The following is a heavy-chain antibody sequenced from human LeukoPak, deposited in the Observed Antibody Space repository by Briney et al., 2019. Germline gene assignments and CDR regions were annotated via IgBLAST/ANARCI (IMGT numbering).Heavy chain of an antibody. J-gene: IGHJ6*02. D-gene: IGHD3-10*01. V-gene: IGHV4-4*07. CDR3: ARVGVPYGMDV. CDR1: GVSISNYY. Sequence: SETLSLTCTVSGVSISNYYWSWIRQPAGKGLEWIGRIYSSGTTNYNPSLKSRVTMSVDTSKNQFSLKLSSVTAADTAVYYCARVGVPYGMDVWGQGTTVTVSS. CDR2: IYSSGTT.